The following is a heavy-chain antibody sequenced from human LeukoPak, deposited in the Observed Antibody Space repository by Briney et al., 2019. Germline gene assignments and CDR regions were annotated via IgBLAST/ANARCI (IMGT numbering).Heavy chain of an antibody. CDR3: ARGTHYYDSGTYGDWFDP. D-gene: IGHD3-10*01. Sequence: QTSETLSLTCAVSGGSISSDGYSWSWIRQPPGKDLEWIGYIYHSGTTYYNPSLKSRVTISVDRSKNQFSLEPSSVTAADTAIYFCARGTHYYDSGTYGDWFDPWGQGTLVTVSS. V-gene: IGHV4-30-2*01. CDR1: GGSISSDGYS. CDR2: IYHSGTT. J-gene: IGHJ5*02.